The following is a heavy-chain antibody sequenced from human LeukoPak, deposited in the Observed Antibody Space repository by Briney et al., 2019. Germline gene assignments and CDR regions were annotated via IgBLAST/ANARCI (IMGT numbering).Heavy chain of an antibody. CDR2: IYYSGST. J-gene: IGHJ4*02. CDR3: AKGKGTGNYYDSSGYYIDY. V-gene: IGHV4-59*08. Sequence: SETLSLTCTVSGGSISSYYWSWIRQPPGKGLEWIGYIYYSGSTNYNPSLKSRVTISVDTSKNQFSLKLSSVTAADTAVYYCAKGKGTGNYYDSSGYYIDYWGQGTLVTVSS. D-gene: IGHD3-22*01. CDR1: GGSISSYY.